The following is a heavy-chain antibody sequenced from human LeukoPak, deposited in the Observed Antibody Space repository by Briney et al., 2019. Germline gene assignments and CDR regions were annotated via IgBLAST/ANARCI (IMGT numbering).Heavy chain of an antibody. J-gene: IGHJ4*02. CDR3: ARDSAGFDY. CDR2: INLVGSGT. Sequence: PGESLRLSCVASAFSFGDRWMSWVRQAPGKGPARLTNINLVGSGTYYVDSVQGRFTISRDTANCSLYLQMTRLRAEDTAVYYCARDSAGFDYWGQGALVVVSS. V-gene: IGHV3-7*01. D-gene: IGHD3-10*01. CDR1: AFSFGDRW.